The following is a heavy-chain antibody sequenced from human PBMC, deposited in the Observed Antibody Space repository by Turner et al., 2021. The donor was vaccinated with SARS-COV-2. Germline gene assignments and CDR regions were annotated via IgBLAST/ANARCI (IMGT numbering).Heavy chain of an antibody. V-gene: IGHV3-21*01. D-gene: IGHD3-22*01. CDR3: AGGTYYYDSSVYSGTNWFDP. CDR1: GSTFSSYT. CDR2: ISSSRSYI. J-gene: IGHJ5*02. Sequence: EVQLVVSGGGLVKPGGSLTPSCAASGSTFSSYTMYWVRQAQGEVLEWVSSISSSRSYIYYADSVKGRFTISRDNAKNSLYLQINSVRAEDTAVYYCAGGTYYYDSSVYSGTNWFDPWGQGTLVTVSS.